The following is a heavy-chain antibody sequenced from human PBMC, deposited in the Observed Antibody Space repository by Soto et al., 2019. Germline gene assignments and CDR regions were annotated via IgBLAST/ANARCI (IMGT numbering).Heavy chain of an antibody. Sequence: QVQLVQSGAEVKKPGASVKVSCKASGYTFTSYYMHWERQAPGQGLEWMGIINPSGGSTSYAQKFQGRVTMTRATSTSTAYMELSSLRSEDTAVYYGARDKSNVWYSSSSVDYWGQGTLVTVSS. CDR2: INPSGGST. D-gene: IGHD6-6*01. CDR3: ARDKSNVWYSSSSVDY. J-gene: IGHJ4*02. V-gene: IGHV1-46*03. CDR1: GYTFTSYY.